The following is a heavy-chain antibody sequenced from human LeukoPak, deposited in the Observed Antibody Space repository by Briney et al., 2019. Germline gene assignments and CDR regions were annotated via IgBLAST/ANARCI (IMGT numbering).Heavy chain of an antibody. CDR3: ARGVRYCSSTSCYTPPGNWFDP. V-gene: IGHV5-51*01. CDR2: IYPGDSDT. CDR1: GYSFTSYW. Sequence: GESLKISCKGSGYSFTSYWIGWVRQMPGKGLEWMGIIYPGDSDTRYSPSFQGQVTISADKSISTAYLQWSSLKASDTAMYYCARGVRYCSSTSCYTPPGNWFDPWGQGTLVTVSS. D-gene: IGHD2-2*02. J-gene: IGHJ5*02.